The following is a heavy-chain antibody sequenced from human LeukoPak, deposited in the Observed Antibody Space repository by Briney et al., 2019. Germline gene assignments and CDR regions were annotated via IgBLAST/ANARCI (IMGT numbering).Heavy chain of an antibody. CDR1: GGSLNRYY. D-gene: IGHD6-13*01. CDR2: MHYSGIT. CDR3: ARVSSSSWFGPFDY. V-gene: IGHV4-59*01. J-gene: IGHJ4*02. Sequence: SETLSLTCTVSGGSLNRYYWTWIRQPPGKGLEWIGYMHYSGITNYNTSLKNRVTISVDTSKSQFSLKLSAVTAADTAVYYCARVSSSSWFGPFDYWGQGTLATVSS.